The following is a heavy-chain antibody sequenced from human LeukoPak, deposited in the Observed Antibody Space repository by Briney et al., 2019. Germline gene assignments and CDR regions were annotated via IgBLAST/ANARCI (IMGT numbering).Heavy chain of an antibody. D-gene: IGHD4-17*01. J-gene: IGHJ2*01. CDR3: AKDPSPLAYGDYPYWYFDL. Sequence: PGGSLRLSCAASGFTFSSYAMSWVRQAPGKGLEWVSAISGSGGSTYYADSVKGRFTISRDNSKNTLYLQMNSLRAEDTAVYYCAKDPSPLAYGDYPYWYFDLWGRGTLVTVSS. CDR2: ISGSGGST. V-gene: IGHV3-23*01. CDR1: GFTFSSYA.